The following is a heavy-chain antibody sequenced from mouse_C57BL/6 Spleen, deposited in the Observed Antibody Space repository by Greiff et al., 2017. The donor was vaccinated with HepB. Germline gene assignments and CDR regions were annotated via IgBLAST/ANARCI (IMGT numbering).Heavy chain of an antibody. V-gene: IGHV1-18*01. J-gene: IGHJ3*01. CDR1: GYTFTDYN. Sequence: VQLQQSGPELVKPGASVKIPCKASGYTFTDYNMDWVKQSHGKSLEWIGDINPNNGGTIYNQKFKGKATLTVDKSSSTAYMVLRSLTSEDTSVYYCARRGLYDGISSEPWFAYWGQGTLVTVSA. CDR2: INPNNGGT. D-gene: IGHD1-1*01. CDR3: ARRGLYDGISSEPWFAY.